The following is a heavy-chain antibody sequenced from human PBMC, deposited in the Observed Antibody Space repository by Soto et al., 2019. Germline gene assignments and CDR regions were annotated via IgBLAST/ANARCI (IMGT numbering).Heavy chain of an antibody. CDR3: ARGADGISSGLTYCYYYYGMDV. D-gene: IGHD6-19*01. J-gene: IGHJ6*02. V-gene: IGHV1-69*13. CDR1: GGTFSSYA. CDR2: IIPIFGTA. Sequence: SVKVSCKASGGTFSSYAISWVRQAPGQGLEWMGGIIPIFGTANYAQKFQGRVTITADESTSTAYMELSSLRSEDTAVYYCARGADGISSGLTYCYYYYGMDVWGQGTTVTVAS.